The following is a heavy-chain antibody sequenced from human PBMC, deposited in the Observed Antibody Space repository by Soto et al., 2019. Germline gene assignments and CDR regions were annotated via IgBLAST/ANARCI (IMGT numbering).Heavy chain of an antibody. V-gene: IGHV3-7*01. Sequence: EVQLVESGGGLVQPGGSLRLSCAASGFTFSRFWMSWVRQAPGKGLEWVANIKEDGSVEHYVDSVKGRFTISRDNAKNSLYLQMNSLRAEDTAVFYCARDRPYCSSTSCYARWGYMDVWGKGTTVTVSS. CDR3: ARDRPYCSSTSCYARWGYMDV. D-gene: IGHD2-2*01. CDR2: IKEDGSVE. CDR1: GFTFSRFW. J-gene: IGHJ6*03.